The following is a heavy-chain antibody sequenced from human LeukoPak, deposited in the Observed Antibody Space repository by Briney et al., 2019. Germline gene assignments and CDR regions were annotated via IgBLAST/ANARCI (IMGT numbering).Heavy chain of an antibody. CDR3: GRDGVTSSVDY. J-gene: IGHJ4*02. CDR2: IKEDGSRK. CDR1: GFTFSSYW. D-gene: IGHD2-21*02. Sequence: SGGSLRLSCAASGFTFSSYWMSWVRQAPGKGLEWVANIKEDGSRKYYVDSVKGRFTISRDNAKNSLHLQMNSLRAEDTAIYYCGRDGVTSSVDYWGQGTLVTVSS. V-gene: IGHV3-7*01.